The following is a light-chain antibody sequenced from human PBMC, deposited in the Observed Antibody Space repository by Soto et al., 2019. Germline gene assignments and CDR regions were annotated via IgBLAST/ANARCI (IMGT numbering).Light chain of an antibody. J-gene: IGLJ1*01. CDR2: EVN. Sequence: SVLTQPPSASGSPGQSVAISCTGTSSDVGGYNYVSWYQQHPGKAPKLMIYEVNKRPSGVPDRFSGSKSGNTASLTASGLQAEDEADYYCSSYAGSSNVFATGTKVTVL. V-gene: IGLV2-8*01. CDR1: SSDVGGYNY. CDR3: SSYAGSSNV.